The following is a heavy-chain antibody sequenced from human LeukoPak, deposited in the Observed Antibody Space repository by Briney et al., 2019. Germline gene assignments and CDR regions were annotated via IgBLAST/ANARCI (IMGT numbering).Heavy chain of an antibody. Sequence: GGSLRLSCSASGFTFSSYAMHWVRQAPGKGLEYVSAISSNGGSTYYADSVKGRFTISRDNSKNTLYLQMNSLRAEDTAVYYCAKCLMHYDFWSGSPHGMDVWGQGTTVTVSS. CDR3: AKCLMHYDFWSGSPHGMDV. CDR2: ISSNGGST. V-gene: IGHV3-64*04. J-gene: IGHJ6*02. CDR1: GFTFSSYA. D-gene: IGHD3-3*01.